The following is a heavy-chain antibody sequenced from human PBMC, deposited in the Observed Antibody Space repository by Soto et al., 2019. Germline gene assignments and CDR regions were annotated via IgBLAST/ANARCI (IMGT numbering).Heavy chain of an antibody. CDR1: GYTFTSYG. CDR3: AREMVRGVGSDY. CDR2: INPYNGNT. Sequence: GASVKVSCKASGYTFTSYGISWLRQAPGQGLEWMGWINPYNGNTKYAQKLQGRVTMTTDTSTSTAYMELRSLRSDDTAVFYCAREMVRGVGSDYWGQGTLVTVSS. V-gene: IGHV1-18*01. D-gene: IGHD3-10*01. J-gene: IGHJ4*02.